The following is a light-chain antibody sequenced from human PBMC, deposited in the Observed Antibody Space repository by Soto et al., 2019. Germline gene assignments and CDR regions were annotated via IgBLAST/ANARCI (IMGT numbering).Light chain of an antibody. CDR3: SSYAGTNNFGV. V-gene: IGLV2-8*01. CDR1: SRDVAGYNY. Sequence: QSVLTQPPSASGSPGQSVTISCTGRSRDVAGYNYVSWYQQYPGKAPKLMVYEISKRPSGVPDRFSGSKSGNTASLTVSGLQAEDEADYYCSSYAGTNNFGVFGGGTQLTVL. CDR2: EIS. J-gene: IGLJ3*02.